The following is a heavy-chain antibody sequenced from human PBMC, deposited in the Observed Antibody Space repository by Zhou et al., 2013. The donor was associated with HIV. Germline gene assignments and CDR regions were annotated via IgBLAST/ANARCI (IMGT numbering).Heavy chain of an antibody. CDR2: IIPILGIA. CDR1: GGTFSSYA. V-gene: IGHV1-69*04. Sequence: QVQLVQSGAEVKKPGSSVKVSCKASGGTFSSYAISWVRQAPGQGLEWMGRIIPILGIANYAQKFQGRVTITADKSTSTAYMELSSLRSEDTAVYYCAREGYSGYDVAYYFDYWGQGTLVTVSS. CDR3: AREGYSGYDVAYYFDY. D-gene: IGHD5-12*01. J-gene: IGHJ4*02.